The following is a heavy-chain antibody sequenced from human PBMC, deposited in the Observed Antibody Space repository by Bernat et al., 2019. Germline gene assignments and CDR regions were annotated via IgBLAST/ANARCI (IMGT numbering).Heavy chain of an antibody. CDR1: GDSISSSSYY. Sequence: QLQLQESGPGLVKPSETLSLTCTVSGDSISSSSYYWGWIRQPPGKGLEWIGSIYYSGSTYYNPSLKSRVTISVDTSKNQFSLKLSSVTAADTAVYYCARPSGYYYGAIDYWGQGTLVTVSS. J-gene: IGHJ4*02. CDR2: IYYSGST. V-gene: IGHV4-39*01. D-gene: IGHD3-22*01. CDR3: ARPSGYYYGAIDY.